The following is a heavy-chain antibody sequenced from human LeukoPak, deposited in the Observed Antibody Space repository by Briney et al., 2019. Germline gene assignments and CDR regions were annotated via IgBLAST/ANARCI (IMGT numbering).Heavy chain of an antibody. Sequence: GGSLRLSCAASGFTFSSYAMTWVRQAPGKGLEWVSAITGGGDTTDYADSVKGRFIISRDNSKNILFLQMNSLRAADTAVYYCAKDWSGNYNWSDPWGQGTLVTVSS. CDR1: GFTFSSYA. CDR3: AKDWSGNYNWSDP. V-gene: IGHV3-23*01. J-gene: IGHJ5*02. CDR2: ITGGGDTT. D-gene: IGHD3-3*01.